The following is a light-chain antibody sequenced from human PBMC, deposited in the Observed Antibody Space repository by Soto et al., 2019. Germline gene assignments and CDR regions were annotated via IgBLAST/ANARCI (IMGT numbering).Light chain of an antibody. CDR3: QQRRNWPST. CDR1: QSVSSD. V-gene: IGKV3-11*01. J-gene: IGKJ5*01. Sequence: EVVLTQSPATLSLSPGERATLSCRASQSVSSDLVWYQQKPGQAPRLLIYDASNRATGLPARFSGSGSGTDFNLTISSLEPEDFAVYYCQQRRNWPSTFGQGKRLEIK. CDR2: DAS.